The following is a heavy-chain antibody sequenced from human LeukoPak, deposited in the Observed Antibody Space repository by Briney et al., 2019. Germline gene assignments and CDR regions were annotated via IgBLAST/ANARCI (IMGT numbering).Heavy chain of an antibody. V-gene: IGHV3-7*04. J-gene: IGHJ4*02. CDR2: IKQDGSEK. Sequence: GGSLRLSCAASGFTFSSFWMTWVRRAPGKGLEWVANIKQDGSEKYFLDSVKGRFTISRDNAKNSLYLQMSNLRVEDTALYYCAREGILRSFDYWGQGTLVTVSS. CDR3: AREGILRSFDY. D-gene: IGHD5-12*01. CDR1: GFTFSSFW.